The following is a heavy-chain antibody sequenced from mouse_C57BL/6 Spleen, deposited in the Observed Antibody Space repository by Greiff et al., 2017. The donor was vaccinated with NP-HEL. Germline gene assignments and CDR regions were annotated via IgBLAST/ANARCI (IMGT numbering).Heavy chain of an antibody. D-gene: IGHD1-1*01. Sequence: EVKVVESGGGLVKPGGSLKLSCAASGFTFSDYGMHWVRQAPEKGLEWVAYISSGSSTIYYADTVKGRFTISRDNAKNTLFLQMTSLSSEDTAMYYCARPPYGSSYDWYFDVWGTGTTVTVSS. CDR1: GFTFSDYG. CDR2: ISSGSSTI. V-gene: IGHV5-17*01. CDR3: ARPPYGSSYDWYFDV. J-gene: IGHJ1*03.